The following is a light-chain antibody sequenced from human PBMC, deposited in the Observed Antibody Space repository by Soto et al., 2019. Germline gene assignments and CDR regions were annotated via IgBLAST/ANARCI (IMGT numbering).Light chain of an antibody. CDR3: QQYGSSPWT. Sequence: EIVLTQSPDTLSLSSGERATLSCRASQSVSNSFLAWYQQKPGQAPSLLIYGASSRATGIPDRFSGSGSGTDFTLTISRLEPEDSAVYYCQQYGSSPWTFGQGTKVEIK. CDR1: QSVSNSF. CDR2: GAS. V-gene: IGKV3-20*01. J-gene: IGKJ1*01.